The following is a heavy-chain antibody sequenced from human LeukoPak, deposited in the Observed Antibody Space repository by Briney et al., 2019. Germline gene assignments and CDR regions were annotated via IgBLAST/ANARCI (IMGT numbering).Heavy chain of an antibody. CDR3: ARDDYDFWSGYSGPNY. J-gene: IGHJ4*02. CDR2: IKTDGSEK. CDR1: GFTFSNYW. V-gene: IGHV3-7*01. Sequence: GGSLRLSCEGSGFTFSNYWMGWVRQAPGKGLQWVANIKTDGSEKYYVDSVKGRFTISRDNAKNSLYLQMNSLRAEDTAVYYCARDDYDFWSGYSGPNYWGQGTLVTVSS. D-gene: IGHD3-3*01.